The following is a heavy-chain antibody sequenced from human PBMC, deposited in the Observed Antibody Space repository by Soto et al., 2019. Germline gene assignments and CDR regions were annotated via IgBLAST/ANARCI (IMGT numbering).Heavy chain of an antibody. CDR3: ATHPDGSGSYYALDS. CDR2: IIHIFGTA. J-gene: IGHJ4*02. Sequence: QVQLVQSGAEVKKPGSSVKVSCKASGGTFSSYAISWVRQAPGQGLEWMGGIIHIFGTANYAQKFQGRVTITADESTSTVYMELTSLKSDDTAVYYCATHPDGSGSYYALDSWGQGTLFTVAS. CDR1: GGTFSSYA. D-gene: IGHD3-22*01. V-gene: IGHV1-69*12.